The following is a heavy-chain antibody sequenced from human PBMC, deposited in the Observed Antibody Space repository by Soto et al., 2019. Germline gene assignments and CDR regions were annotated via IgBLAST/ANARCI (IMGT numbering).Heavy chain of an antibody. J-gene: IGHJ4*02. V-gene: IGHV1-69*01. CDR1: GGTFSSYS. D-gene: IGHD1-26*01. CDR2: IIPIFGTA. CDR3: ARDGGRHSGGIDY. Sequence: QVQLVQSGAEVKKPGSSVKVSCKASGGTFSSYSINWVRQAPGQGLEWMGEIIPIFGTANYAQKFQGRVTCTADESTSTACLELSRLRSEDTAVYYCARDGGRHSGGIDYWGQGTVVTVSS.